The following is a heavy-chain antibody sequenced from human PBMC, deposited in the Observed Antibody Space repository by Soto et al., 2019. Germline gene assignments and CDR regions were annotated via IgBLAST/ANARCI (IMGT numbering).Heavy chain of an antibody. CDR3: ARDLLNYDSSGYNVGFDY. D-gene: IGHD3-22*01. J-gene: IGHJ4*02. CDR2: ISGYNGNT. Sequence: ASVKVSCKASGYTFTNYGFSWVRQAPGQGLERMGWISGYNGNTNYAQMLQGRVTMTTDTSTSTAYMELRSLISDDTAVYYCARDLLNYDSSGYNVGFDYWGQGTLVTVSS. V-gene: IGHV1-18*01. CDR1: GYTFTNYG.